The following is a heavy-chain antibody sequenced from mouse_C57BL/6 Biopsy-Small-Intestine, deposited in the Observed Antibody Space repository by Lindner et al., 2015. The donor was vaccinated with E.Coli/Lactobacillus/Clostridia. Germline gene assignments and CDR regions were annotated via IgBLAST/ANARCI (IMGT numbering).Heavy chain of an antibody. CDR1: GYTFNNYW. CDR3: ATYDGLFSWFTY. V-gene: IGHV1-80*01. D-gene: IGHD2-3*01. J-gene: IGHJ3*01. Sequence: VQLQESGAEVVTPGASVKISCKASGYTFNNYWMNWVKQRPGKGLEWIGRIYPGDSDSNYNGKFKGKATLTADKSSSTAYIQLSSLTSEDSAIYFCATYDGLFSWFTYWGQGTLVTVSA. CDR2: IYPGDSDS.